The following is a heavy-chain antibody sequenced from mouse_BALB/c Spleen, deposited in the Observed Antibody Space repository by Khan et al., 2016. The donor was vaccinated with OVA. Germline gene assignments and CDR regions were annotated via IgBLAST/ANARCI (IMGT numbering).Heavy chain of an antibody. CDR3: ARGNYYGYYFNY. CDR2: ISYSGDT. J-gene: IGHJ2*01. Sequence: VQLKESGPGLVKPSQSLSLTCTVTGNSITSGYAWNWIRQFPGNKLEWMGYISYSGDTSYIPSLKSRISITRDTSKNQFFLQLNSVTTQDTATYYCARGNYYGYYFNYWGQDTTLTVSS. V-gene: IGHV3-2*02. CDR1: GNSITSGYA. D-gene: IGHD1-1*01.